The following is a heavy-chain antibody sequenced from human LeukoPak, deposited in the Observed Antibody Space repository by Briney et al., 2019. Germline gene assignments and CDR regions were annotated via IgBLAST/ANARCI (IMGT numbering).Heavy chain of an antibody. CDR3: AKKAQAVEMATMPYYFDY. V-gene: IGHV3-11*01. CDR2: INSGGNAI. J-gene: IGHJ4*02. CDR1: GFSFSSYS. Sequence: PGGSLRLSCTASGFSFSSYSMNWVRQAPGKGLEWVSYINSGGNAIHYAGSVKGRFTISRDNARNSLYLQMNSLRVEDTAVYYCAKKAQAVEMATMPYYFDYWGQGTLVTVSS. D-gene: IGHD5-24*01.